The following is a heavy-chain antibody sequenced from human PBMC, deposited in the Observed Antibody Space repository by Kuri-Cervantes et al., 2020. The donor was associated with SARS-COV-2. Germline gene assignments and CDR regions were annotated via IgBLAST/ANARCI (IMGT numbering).Heavy chain of an antibody. CDR3: AREVVPAANMGYDAFDI. D-gene: IGHD2-2*01. CDR1: GYTFTGYY. V-gene: IGHV1-2*02. Sequence: ASVKVSCKASGYTFTGYYMHWVRQAPGQGLEWMGWINPNSGGTNYAQKFQGRVTMTRDTSISTAYMELSRLRSDDTAVYYCAREVVPAANMGYDAFDIWGQGTMVTVS. J-gene: IGHJ3*02. CDR2: INPNSGGT.